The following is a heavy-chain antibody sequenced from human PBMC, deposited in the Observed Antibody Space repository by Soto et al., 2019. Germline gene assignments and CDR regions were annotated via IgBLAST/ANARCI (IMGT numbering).Heavy chain of an antibody. CDR1: ELKCGNYG. D-gene: IGHD3-10*01. Sequence: GGSQSVWCTASELKCGNYGMSWISKGTRKGLEWVAAISCSGGSTYYADSVKCRFTISRDNSKNTLYLQMNSLRAEDTAVYYCAKVLGYYVSGSYYTKSPPFAYFDYWVQGTLVTVSS. V-gene: IGHV3-23*01. J-gene: IGHJ4*02. CDR2: ISCSGGST. CDR3: AKVLGYYVSGSYYTKSPPFAYFDY.